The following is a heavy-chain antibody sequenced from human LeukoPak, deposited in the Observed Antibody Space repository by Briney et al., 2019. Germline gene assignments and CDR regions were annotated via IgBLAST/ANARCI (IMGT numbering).Heavy chain of an antibody. CDR1: GFTFTSYW. CDR2: IKQDGSEK. V-gene: IGHV3-7*01. D-gene: IGHD4-23*01. Sequence: PGGSLRLSCAASGFTFTSYWMIWVRQAPGKGLEWVANIKQDGSEKYYVDSVKGRFTISRDNAKNSLYLQMNSLRAEDTAVYYCARDSEYGGKNFDYWGLGTLVTVSS. J-gene: IGHJ4*02. CDR3: ARDSEYGGKNFDY.